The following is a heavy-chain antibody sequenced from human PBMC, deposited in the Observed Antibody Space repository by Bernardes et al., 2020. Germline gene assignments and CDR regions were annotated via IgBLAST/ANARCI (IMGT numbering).Heavy chain of an antibody. Sequence: ASVKVSCKASGYTFISNGISWVRQAPGQGLEWMGWISAYNGNTNYAQKVQGRVTMTTDTSTSTAYMEMRSLRSDDTAVYYCARGRKYYGMDVWGKGTTVTVSS. CDR2: ISAYNGNT. J-gene: IGHJ6*04. V-gene: IGHV1-18*01. CDR1: GYTFISNG. CDR3: ARGRKYYGMDV.